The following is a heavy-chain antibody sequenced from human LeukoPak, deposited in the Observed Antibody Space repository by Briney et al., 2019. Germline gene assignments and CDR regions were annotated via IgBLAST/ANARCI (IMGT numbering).Heavy chain of an antibody. CDR1: GFTFSSYA. V-gene: IGHV3-23*01. CDR3: TRPHIDGDYYYFQY. CDR2: MHGSGRKT. J-gene: IGHJ4*02. Sequence: GGSLRLSCAASGFTFSSYAMSWVRQAPGKGLEWVSGMHGSGRKTNYADSVKGRFTISRDNSKNMVYLQLNSLRDEDTAVYSCTRPHIDGDYYYFQYWGQGILVTVSS. D-gene: IGHD2-21*01.